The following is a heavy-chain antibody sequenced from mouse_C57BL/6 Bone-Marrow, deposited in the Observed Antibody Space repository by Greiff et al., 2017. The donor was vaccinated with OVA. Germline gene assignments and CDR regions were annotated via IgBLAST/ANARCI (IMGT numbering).Heavy chain of an antibody. CDR2: INPSTGGT. D-gene: IGHD1-1*01. CDR1: GYSFTGYY. Sequence: VQLKQSGPELVKPGASVKISCKASGYSFTGYYMNWVKQSPGKSLEWIGKINPSTGGTTYNQKFKAKATLTVDKSSSTAYMQLKSLTSEDSAVYNCARVDYGSSFYWYFDVWGTGTTVTVSS. J-gene: IGHJ1*03. V-gene: IGHV1-42*01. CDR3: ARVDYGSSFYWYFDV.